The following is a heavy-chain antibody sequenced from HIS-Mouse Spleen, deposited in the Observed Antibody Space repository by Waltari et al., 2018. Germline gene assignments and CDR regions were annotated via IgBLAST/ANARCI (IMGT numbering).Heavy chain of an antibody. CDR2: IYYSGST. V-gene: IGHV4-39*07. CDR3: ARDSLGDAFDI. J-gene: IGHJ3*02. CDR1: GGSIRSSSYY. D-gene: IGHD7-27*01. Sequence: QLQLQESGPGLVKPSETLSLTCTVSGGSIRSSSYYWGWIRQPTGKGLEWIGSIYYSGSTYYNPSLKSRVTISVDTSKNQFSLKLSSVTAADTAVYYCARDSLGDAFDIWGQGTMVTVSS.